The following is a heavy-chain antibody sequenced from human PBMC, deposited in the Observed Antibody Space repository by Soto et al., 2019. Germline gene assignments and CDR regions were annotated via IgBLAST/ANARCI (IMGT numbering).Heavy chain of an antibody. CDR2: ISAYNGNP. CDR1: GYTFTSYG. D-gene: IGHD6-13*01. CDR3: AREARLDSSSWSYGFDP. V-gene: IGHV1-18*04. Sequence: ASVKVSCKASGYTFTSYGISWVRQAPGQGLEWMGWISAYNGNPNYAQKLPVRVTMTSDTSTSTHYMELRSLRSDDTAVYYCAREARLDSSSWSYGFDPWGQGTLVTVSS. J-gene: IGHJ5*02.